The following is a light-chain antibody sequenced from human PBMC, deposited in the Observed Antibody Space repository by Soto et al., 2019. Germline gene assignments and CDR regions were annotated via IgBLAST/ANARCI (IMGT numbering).Light chain of an antibody. CDR1: QSVSSY. V-gene: IGKV3-11*01. CDR2: DAS. Sequence: EIVLTQSPATLSLSPGERATLSCRASQSVSSYLAWYQQKPGQAPRLLIYDASNRATGIPARFSGSGSGTDFTLPISSLEPEDFAVYYCQQRSNWPPAFGPGNKVDIK. CDR3: QQRSNWPPA. J-gene: IGKJ3*01.